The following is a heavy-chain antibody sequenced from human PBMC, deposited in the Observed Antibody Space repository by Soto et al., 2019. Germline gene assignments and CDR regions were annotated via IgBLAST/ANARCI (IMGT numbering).Heavy chain of an antibody. J-gene: IGHJ6*02. CDR3: ARRGIVVVPAAIGPGSYYYGMDV. D-gene: IGHD2-2*01. CDR2: IDPSDSYT. CDR1: GYSFTSYW. V-gene: IGHV5-10-1*01. Sequence: GESLKISCKGSGYSFTSYWIGWVRQMPGKGLEWMGRIDPSDSYTNYSPSFQGHVTISADKSISTAYLQWSSLKASDTAMYYCARRGIVVVPAAIGPGSYYYGMDVWGQGTTVTVSS.